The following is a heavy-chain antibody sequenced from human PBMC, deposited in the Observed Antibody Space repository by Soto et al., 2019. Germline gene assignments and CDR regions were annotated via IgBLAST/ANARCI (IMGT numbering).Heavy chain of an antibody. CDR3: ARDGHGMDV. CDR2: IFFTGSA. CDR1: GGSVITGSYD. J-gene: IGHJ6*02. Sequence: SETLSLTCTASGGSVITGSYDWIWIRQPPGKGLEWIGKIFFTGSAHYNPSLRNRVTMSVDTSKDQFSLTLTSVTAADTAVYYCARDGHGMDVWGQGTTVTVSS. V-gene: IGHV4-61*01.